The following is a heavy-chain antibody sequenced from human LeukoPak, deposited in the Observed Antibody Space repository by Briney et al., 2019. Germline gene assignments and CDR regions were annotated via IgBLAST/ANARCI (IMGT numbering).Heavy chain of an antibody. Sequence: PGGSLRLSCAASGFTFSSYAMSWVRQAPVKGLEWVSANSGSGGSTYYADSVKGRFTISRDNSKNTLYLQMNSLRAEDTAAYYCAKTGGAYGYYGMDVWGQGTTVTVSS. CDR3: AKTGGAYGYYGMDV. V-gene: IGHV3-23*01. D-gene: IGHD4-17*01. CDR2: NSGSGGST. J-gene: IGHJ6*02. CDR1: GFTFSSYA.